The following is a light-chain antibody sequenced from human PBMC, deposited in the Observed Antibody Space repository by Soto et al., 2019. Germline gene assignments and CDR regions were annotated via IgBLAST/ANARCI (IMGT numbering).Light chain of an antibody. Sequence: EIVLTQSPATLSLSPGERATLSCRASQSVTKYIAWYQQKPGQAPRLLIYDASNRAIGVPARFSGSGSGTDFTLTISSLEPDDFAVYYYQQRSSWYSFGQGTKLEIK. V-gene: IGKV3-11*01. J-gene: IGKJ2*03. CDR2: DAS. CDR3: QQRSSWYS. CDR1: QSVTKY.